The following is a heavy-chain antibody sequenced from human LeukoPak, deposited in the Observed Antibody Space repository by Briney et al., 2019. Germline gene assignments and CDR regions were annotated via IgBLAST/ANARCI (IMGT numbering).Heavy chain of an antibody. CDR2: IDDSGST. D-gene: IGHD4-23*01. CDR3: GRNFPYGGLDY. J-gene: IGHJ4*02. V-gene: IGHV4-61*05. Sequence: SETLSLTCTVSGGSISSSSYYWGWIRQPPGKGLEWTGYIDDSGSTNYNPSLKSRVTMSVDTSKNQLSLKLTSVTAADTAVYYCGRNFPYGGLDYWGQGTLVTVSS. CDR1: GGSISSSSYY.